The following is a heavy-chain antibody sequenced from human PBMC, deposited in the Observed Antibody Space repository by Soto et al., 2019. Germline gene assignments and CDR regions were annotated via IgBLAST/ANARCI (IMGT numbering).Heavy chain of an antibody. CDR2: ITITGDTT. J-gene: IGHJ4*02. V-gene: IGHV3-23*04. CDR3: AKGGGGDHGY. Sequence: EVQLVESEGGLVQPGGSLRLSCEASGFIFTTSDMSWVRQAPGKGLEWISSITITGDTTHYADSVKGRFTISRDNSRNTVYLQMNSLRGDETAVYYWAKGGGGDHGYWGQGTLVAVSS. D-gene: IGHD2-21*02. CDR1: GFIFTTSD.